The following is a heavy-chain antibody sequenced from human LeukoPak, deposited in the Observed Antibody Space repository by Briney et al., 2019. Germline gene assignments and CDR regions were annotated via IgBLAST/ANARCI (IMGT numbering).Heavy chain of an antibody. D-gene: IGHD6-19*01. Sequence: GGSLRLSCAASGFTFSSYSMNWVRQAPGEGLEWVSSISSSSSYIYYADSVKGRFTISRDNAKNSLYLQMNSLRAEDTAVYYCASTFDSGWYPHPVDYWGQGTLVTVSS. CDR1: GFTFSSYS. CDR3: ASTFDSGWYPHPVDY. J-gene: IGHJ4*02. CDR2: ISSSSSYI. V-gene: IGHV3-21*01.